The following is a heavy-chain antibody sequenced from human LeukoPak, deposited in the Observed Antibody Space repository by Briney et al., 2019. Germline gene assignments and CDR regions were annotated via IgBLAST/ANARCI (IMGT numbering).Heavy chain of an antibody. CDR3: ARGGVVVTYYYYYGMDV. D-gene: IGHD3-22*01. J-gene: IGHJ6*02. V-gene: IGHV1-46*01. CDR2: INPSGGST. Sequence: ASVKASCKASGYTFTSYYMHWVRQAPGQGLEWMGLINPSGGSTSYAQKFQGRVTMTRDTSTSTVYMELSSLRSEDTAVYYCARGGVVVTYYYYYGMDVWGQGTTVTVSS. CDR1: GYTFTSYY.